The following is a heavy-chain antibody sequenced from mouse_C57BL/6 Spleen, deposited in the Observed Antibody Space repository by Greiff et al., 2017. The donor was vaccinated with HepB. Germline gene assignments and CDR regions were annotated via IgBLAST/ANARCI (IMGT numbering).Heavy chain of an antibody. Sequence: EVKVVESGGGLVKPGGSLKLSCAASGFTFSSYAMSWVRQTPEKRLEWVATISDGGSYTYYPDNVKGRFAISRDNAKNNLYLQMSHLKSEDTAMYYCARAGVLRAHFDYWGQGTTLTVSS. CDR1: GFTFSSYA. CDR2: ISDGGSYT. J-gene: IGHJ2*01. CDR3: ARAGVLRAHFDY. V-gene: IGHV5-4*03. D-gene: IGHD1-1*01.